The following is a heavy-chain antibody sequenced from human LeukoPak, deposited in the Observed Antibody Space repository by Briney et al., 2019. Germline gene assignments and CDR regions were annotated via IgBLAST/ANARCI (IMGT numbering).Heavy chain of an antibody. CDR2: IGGSGSPT. Sequence: GGSLRLSCAVSGFTFSDFEMNWVRQAPGKGPEWISYIGGSGSPTYYADSVKGRFTISRDNAKNSLFLQMNSLRAEDTAVYYCAKGPLGVVVVPHYWGQGTLVTVSS. D-gene: IGHD3-22*01. CDR1: GFTFSDFE. V-gene: IGHV3-48*03. CDR3: AKGPLGVVVVPHY. J-gene: IGHJ4*02.